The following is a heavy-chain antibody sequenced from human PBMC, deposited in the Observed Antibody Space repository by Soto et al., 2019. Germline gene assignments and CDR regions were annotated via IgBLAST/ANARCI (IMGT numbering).Heavy chain of an antibody. CDR2: IIPIVETP. Sequence: RASVKVSCKASGGTFNSYYINWVRQAPGQGLECMGGIIPIVETPKYAQKFQGRVTITADESTNTVYMELSSLRSEDTAMYYCARLSRPNYYDTSGFFKDNWFDPWGQGTLVTVSS. J-gene: IGHJ5*02. V-gene: IGHV1-69*13. CDR3: ARLSRPNYYDTSGFFKDNWFDP. D-gene: IGHD3-22*01. CDR1: GGTFNSYY.